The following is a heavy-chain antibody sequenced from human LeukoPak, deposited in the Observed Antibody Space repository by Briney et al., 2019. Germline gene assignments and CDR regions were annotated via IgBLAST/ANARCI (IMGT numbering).Heavy chain of an antibody. CDR1: GFNFHRYT. V-gene: IGHV3-43*01. CDR2: AGWAGGTT. CDR3: AKDRPVGGVIVTGLDY. J-gene: IGHJ4*02. Sequence: PGGSLRLSCATSGFNFHRYTIHWVRQAPGKGLEWVSLAGWAGGTTYYSDSVRGRFTISRDNSKNTLYLQMNSLRAEDTAVYYCAKDRPVGGVIVTGLDYWGQGTLVTVSS. D-gene: IGHD3-16*02.